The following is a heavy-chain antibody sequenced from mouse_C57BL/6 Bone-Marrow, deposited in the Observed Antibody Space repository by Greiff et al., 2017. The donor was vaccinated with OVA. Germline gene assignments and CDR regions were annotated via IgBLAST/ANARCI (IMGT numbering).Heavy chain of an antibody. Sequence: VQLQQSGAELVKPGASVKLSCTASGFNIKDYYMHWVKQRTEQGLEWIGRIDPEDGETKYDPKFQGKATITADTSSNTAYLQLSSLTSEDTAVYYCARSGYGSSQYYFDYWGQGTTLTVSS. CDR3: ARSGYGSSQYYFDY. V-gene: IGHV14-2*01. D-gene: IGHD1-1*01. CDR2: IDPEDGET. CDR1: GFNIKDYY. J-gene: IGHJ2*01.